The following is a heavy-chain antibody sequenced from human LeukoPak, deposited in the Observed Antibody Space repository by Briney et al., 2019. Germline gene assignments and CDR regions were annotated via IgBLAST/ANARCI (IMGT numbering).Heavy chain of an antibody. V-gene: IGHV3-23*01. J-gene: IGHJ3*02. CDR2: ISGSGGST. CDR3: AKDGFGVGQLCPHDAFDI. Sequence: GSLRLSCAASGFTFSSYAMSWVRQAPGKGLEWVSAISGSGGSTYYADSVKGRFTISRDNSKNTLYLQMNSLRAEDTAVYYCAKDGFGVGQLCPHDAFDIWGQGTMVTASS. CDR1: GFTFSSYA. D-gene: IGHD2-2*01.